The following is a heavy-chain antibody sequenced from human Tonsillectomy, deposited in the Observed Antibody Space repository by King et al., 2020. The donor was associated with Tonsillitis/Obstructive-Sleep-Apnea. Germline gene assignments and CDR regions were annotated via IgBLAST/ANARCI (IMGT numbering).Heavy chain of an antibody. Sequence: LQLQESGPGLVKPSETLSLTCTVSGGSISSSSYYWGWIRQPPGKGLEWIGSIYYSGSTYYNPSLKSRDTISVDTSKNQFSLKLSSVTAADTAVYYCARKPDYYYYGMDVWGQGTTVTVSS. CDR1: GGSISSSSYY. CDR3: ARKPDYYYYGMDV. V-gene: IGHV4-39*07. CDR2: IYYSGST. J-gene: IGHJ6*02.